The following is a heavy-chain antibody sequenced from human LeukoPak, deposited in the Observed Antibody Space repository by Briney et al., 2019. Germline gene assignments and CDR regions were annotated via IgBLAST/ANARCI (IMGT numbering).Heavy chain of an antibody. J-gene: IGHJ4*02. Sequence: PSETLSLTCTVSGGSISSSSYYWGWIRQPPGKGLGWIGSIYYSGSTYYNPSLKSRVTISVDTSKNQFSLKLSSVTAADTAVYYCARRDYYDSSGFDYWGQGTLVTVSS. D-gene: IGHD3-22*01. V-gene: IGHV4-39*01. CDR1: GGSISSSSYY. CDR2: IYYSGST. CDR3: ARRDYYDSSGFDY.